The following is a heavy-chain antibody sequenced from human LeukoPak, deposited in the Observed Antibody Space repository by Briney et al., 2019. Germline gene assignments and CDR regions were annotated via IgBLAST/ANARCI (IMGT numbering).Heavy chain of an antibody. CDR2: FRGSGPNT. Sequence: PGGSLRLSCAPSGFTFSTHAMSWVRQAPGKGLEWVSVFRGSGPNTYYADSVKGRFTISRDNSKKILSLQMNSLRAEDTAVYYCATGYSSGWYYVEYWGQGSLVTISS. J-gene: IGHJ4*02. V-gene: IGHV3-23*01. CDR1: GFTFSTHA. D-gene: IGHD6-13*01. CDR3: ATGYSSGWYYVEY.